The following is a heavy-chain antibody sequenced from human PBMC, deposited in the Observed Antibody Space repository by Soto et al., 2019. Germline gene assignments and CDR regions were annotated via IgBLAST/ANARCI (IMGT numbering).Heavy chain of an antibody. CDR3: AKGSIVAGAIRYDLDY. D-gene: IGHD2-2*01. V-gene: IGHV3-23*01. Sequence: EVQLLNSGGGLVHLGGSLILSFAASGFTFSNYDMNWVRQAPGKGLEWVSAISGRGSSTYYADSVKGRFTISRDDSKNTAYLQMNSLRAEDTAVYYCAKGSIVAGAIRYDLDYWGQGTLVTVSS. CDR1: GFTFSNYD. J-gene: IGHJ4*02. CDR2: ISGRGSST.